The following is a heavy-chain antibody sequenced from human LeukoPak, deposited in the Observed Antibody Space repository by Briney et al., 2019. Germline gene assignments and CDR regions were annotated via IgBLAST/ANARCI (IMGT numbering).Heavy chain of an antibody. CDR2: IYSGGST. CDR3: AKVGTVYFPLDF. D-gene: IGHD2/OR15-2a*01. Sequence: GGSLRLSCAASGFTVSSNYMNWVRQAPGKGLEWVSVIYSGGSTYYADSVKGRFTISRDNSKNTLYLQMNSLRAGDTAVYYCAKVGTVYFPLDFWGQGTLVNVSS. CDR1: GFTVSSNY. J-gene: IGHJ4*02. V-gene: IGHV3-53*01.